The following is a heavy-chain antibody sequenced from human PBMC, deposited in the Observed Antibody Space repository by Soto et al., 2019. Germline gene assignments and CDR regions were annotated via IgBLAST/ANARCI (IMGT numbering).Heavy chain of an antibody. V-gene: IGHV4-30-2*01. D-gene: IGHD3-22*01. Sequence: QQRLQESGSGLVKSSQTLSLTCAVSGVSISSGGFSWNWIRQPPGKGLEWIGYIYHSGKTYYNASLKSRVTISAHRSKTPFSLQLSSVPAADPAVYYWARAPRQYYDSSGYTSYFDSWGQGALVTVSS. J-gene: IGHJ4*02. CDR1: GVSISSGGFS. CDR3: ARAPRQYYDSSGYTSYFDS. CDR2: IYHSGKT.